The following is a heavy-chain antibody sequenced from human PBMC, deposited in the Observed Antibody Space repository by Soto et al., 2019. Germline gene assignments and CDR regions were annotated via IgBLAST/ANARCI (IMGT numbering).Heavy chain of an antibody. J-gene: IGHJ6*02. Sequence: QAHLVQSGAEVKKPGASVQVSCKSSGYNFTRFGISWVRQAPGQGLEWMGWISTYNGNTNYAQRLQGRVTMTTDTPTNTAYMELRSLRSDDTAVYYCARLYIVGTTMSYGMDVWAKGPRSPSP. CDR3: ARLYIVGTTMSYGMDV. CDR1: GYNFTRFG. D-gene: IGHD1-26*01. V-gene: IGHV1-18*01. CDR2: ISTYNGNT.